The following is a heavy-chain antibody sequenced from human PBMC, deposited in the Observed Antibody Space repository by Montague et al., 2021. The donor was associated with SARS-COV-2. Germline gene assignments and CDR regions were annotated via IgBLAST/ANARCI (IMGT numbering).Heavy chain of an antibody. CDR2: IWSPVTHK. V-gene: IGHV3-33*01. CDR3: ARDGGYSGYPYCDY. Sequence: SLRLSCAASGFTFSSYGMHWFRHAPGKGLEWMALIWSPVTHKYYTDSXXGRFTISRDNSKNTLYLQMNSLRAEDTAVYYCARDGGYSGYPYCDYWGQGTLVTVSA. J-gene: IGHJ4*02. D-gene: IGHD5-12*01. CDR1: GFTFSSYG.